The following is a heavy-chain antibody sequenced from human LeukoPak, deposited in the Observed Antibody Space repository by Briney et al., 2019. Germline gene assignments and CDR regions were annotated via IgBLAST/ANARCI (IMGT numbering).Heavy chain of an antibody. CDR1: GFTFSSYA. CDR3: AKGEFLED. D-gene: IGHD2-21*01. CDR2: ISGSGGST. J-gene: IGHJ4*02. V-gene: IGHV3-23*01. Sequence: PGGSLRLSCTASGFTFSSYAGVRQAPEKGLEWVSSISGSGGSTYYADSVKVRITISRDNSKNTLYLQMNSLRAEDTAVYYCAKGEFLEDGGQGTLVTVSS.